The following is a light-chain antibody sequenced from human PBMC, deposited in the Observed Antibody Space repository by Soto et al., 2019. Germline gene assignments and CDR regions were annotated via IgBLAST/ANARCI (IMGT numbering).Light chain of an antibody. V-gene: IGKV3-20*01. CDR2: GAS. J-gene: IGKJ5*01. CDR3: QQFGSSAIA. CDR1: PRISNNQ. Sequence: EIALTESAGTLALSSGERGTLFCRASPRISNNQFAWYQQKPGQAPRLLIYGASSRATDITARFSGSGSGTDFTLTISRLEPGGFAVYYCQQFGSSAIAFSLATRLEIK.